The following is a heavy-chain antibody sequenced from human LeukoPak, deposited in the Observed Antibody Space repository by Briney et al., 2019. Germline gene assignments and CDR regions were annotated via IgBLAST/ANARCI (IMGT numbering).Heavy chain of an antibody. V-gene: IGHV1-69*05. J-gene: IGHJ4*02. Sequence: GSSVKVSCKTSGGTFNNSAISWVRQAPGQGLEWLGGIMPLFGTANYAQKFQGRVTITTDESTSTAYMELSSLRSEDTAVYYCANNDYDILTGYHFSNHRLGIDWGQGTLVTVSS. CDR2: IMPLFGTA. D-gene: IGHD3-9*01. CDR1: GGTFNNSA. CDR3: ANNDYDILTGYHFSNHRLGID.